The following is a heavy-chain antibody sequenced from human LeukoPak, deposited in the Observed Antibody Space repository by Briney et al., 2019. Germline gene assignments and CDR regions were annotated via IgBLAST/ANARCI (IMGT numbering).Heavy chain of an antibody. V-gene: IGHV3-66*01. CDR1: GFTVSSNY. D-gene: IGHD3-10*01. Sequence: GGSLRLSCAASGFTVSSNYMSWVRQAPGKGLEWVSVIYSGGSTYYADSVKGRFIISRDNSKNTLYLQMNSLRAEDTAVYYCARDSRYYYGSGSSWFDPWGQGTLVTVSS. CDR2: IYSGGST. CDR3: ARDSRYYYGSGSSWFDP. J-gene: IGHJ5*02.